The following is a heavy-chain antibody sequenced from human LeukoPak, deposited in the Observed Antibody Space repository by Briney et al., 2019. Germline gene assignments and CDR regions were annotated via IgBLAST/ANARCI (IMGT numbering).Heavy chain of an antibody. J-gene: IGHJ4*02. CDR3: ARGITMAN. V-gene: IGHV3-7*04. D-gene: IGHD3-10*01. CDR2: IKQDGSER. CDR1: GFTSSNYW. Sequence: GGSLRLSCAAPGFTSSNYWMTWVRQAPGKGLEWVAKIKQDGSERDYVDSVKGRFTISRDDAKNSLYLQMNSLRAEDTGVYYCARGITMANWGQGTLVTVSS.